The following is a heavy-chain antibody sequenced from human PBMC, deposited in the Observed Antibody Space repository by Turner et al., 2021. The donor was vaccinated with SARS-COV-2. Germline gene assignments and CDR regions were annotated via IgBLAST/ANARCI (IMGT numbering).Heavy chain of an antibody. CDR2: IWYDGSNK. CDR3: ARDGMVGGTTCFDY. V-gene: IGHV3-33*01. Sequence: GMHWVRQAPGKGLEWVAVIWYDGSNKYYADSVKGRFTISRDNSKNTLYLQMNSLRAEATAVYYCARDGMVGGTTCFDYWGQGTLVTVPS. D-gene: IGHD1-26*01. J-gene: IGHJ4*02. CDR1: G.